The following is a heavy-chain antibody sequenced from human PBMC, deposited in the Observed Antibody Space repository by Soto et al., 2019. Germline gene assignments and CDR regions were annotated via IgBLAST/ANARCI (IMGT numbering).Heavy chain of an antibody. J-gene: IGHJ2*01. D-gene: IGHD4-17*01. Sequence: QVQLQESGPGLVKPSQTLSLTCNVSGGSISSGDHYWHWIRQPPGKGLEWIGYIYYSGSTYYNPSLKSRVTISVDTSKSQFSLRLRSVTAADTAVYYCARDHPTVTTFRYLDLWGRGTLVTVSS. CDR3: ARDHPTVTTFRYLDL. V-gene: IGHV4-30-4*01. CDR1: GGSISSGDHY. CDR2: IYYSGST.